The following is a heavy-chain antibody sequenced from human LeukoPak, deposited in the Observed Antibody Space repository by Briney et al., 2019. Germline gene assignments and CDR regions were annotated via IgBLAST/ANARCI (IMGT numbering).Heavy chain of an antibody. V-gene: IGHV4-4*07. J-gene: IGHJ3*02. D-gene: IGHD3-3*01. CDR2: IYTSGST. CDR3: ASDDFWSGNDAFDI. Sequence: SETLSLTCAVSGYSISSGYYWSWIRQPAGKGLEWIGRIYTSGSTDYNPSLKSRVTMSVDTSKNQFSLKLSSVTAADTAVYYCASDDFWSGNDAFDIWGQGTMVTVSS. CDR1: GYSISSGYY.